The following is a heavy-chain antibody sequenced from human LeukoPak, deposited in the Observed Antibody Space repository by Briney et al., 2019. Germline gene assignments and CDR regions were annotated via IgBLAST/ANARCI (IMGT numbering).Heavy chain of an antibody. CDR3: ARDRGLIVVVPAAPWFDP. CDR2: INHNSGGT. D-gene: IGHD2-2*01. CDR1: GYTFTGYY. J-gene: IGHJ5*02. Sequence: AXVXXXCKASGYTFTGYYMHWVRQAPGQGLEXMGWINHNSGGTNYAKKFQGRVTMTRDTSISTAYMEMSRLRSDDTAVYYCARDRGLIVVVPAAPWFDPWGQGTLVTVSS. V-gene: IGHV1-2*02.